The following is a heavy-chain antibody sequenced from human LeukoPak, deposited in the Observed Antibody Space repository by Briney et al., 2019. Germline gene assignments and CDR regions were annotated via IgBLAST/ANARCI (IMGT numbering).Heavy chain of an antibody. V-gene: IGHV3-48*03. Sequence: PGGSLRLSCAASGFSFSSYEMNWVRQAPGKGLEWVSYISSSGSTIYYADSVKGRFTISRDNAKNSLYLQMNSLRAGDTDVYYCAELGITMIGGVWGKGTTVTISS. CDR2: ISSSGSTI. D-gene: IGHD3-10*02. J-gene: IGHJ6*04. CDR1: GFSFSSYE. CDR3: AELGITMIGGV.